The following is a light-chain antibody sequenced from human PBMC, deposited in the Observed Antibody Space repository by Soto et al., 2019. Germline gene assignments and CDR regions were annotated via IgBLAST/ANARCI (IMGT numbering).Light chain of an antibody. J-gene: IGLJ3*02. CDR2: SNY. V-gene: IGLV1-44*01. CDR3: AAWDDSLKGWV. Sequence: SVLTQAPSASGTPGQRVTISCSGSSSNIGSNTVSWYQQLPGTAPKLLIYSNYQRPAGVPDRFSGSKSGTSASLAISGLQSEDEADYYCAAWDDSLKGWVFGGGTKLTVL. CDR1: SSNIGSNT.